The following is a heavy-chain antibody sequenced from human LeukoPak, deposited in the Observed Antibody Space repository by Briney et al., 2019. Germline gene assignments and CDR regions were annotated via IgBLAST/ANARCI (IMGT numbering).Heavy chain of an antibody. J-gene: IGHJ6*02. CDR2: ISYDGSNK. Sequence: GGSLRHSCAASGFTFSSYGMHWVRQAPGKGLEWVAVISYDGSNKYYADSVKGRFTISRDNSKNTLYLQMNSLRAEDTAVYYCAKALHIYYYYGMDVWGQGTTVTVSS. CDR1: GFTFSSYG. V-gene: IGHV3-30*18. CDR3: AKALHIYYYYGMDV. D-gene: IGHD2-21*01.